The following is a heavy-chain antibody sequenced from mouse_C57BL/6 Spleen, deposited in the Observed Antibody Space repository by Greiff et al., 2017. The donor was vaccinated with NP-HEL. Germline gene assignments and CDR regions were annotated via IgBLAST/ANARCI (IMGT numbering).Heavy chain of an antibody. CDR1: GYTFTDYY. J-gene: IGHJ4*01. CDR3: ERPFFNAVVAYYARDY. V-gene: IGHV1-26*01. CDR2: INPNNGGT. Sequence: VQLKQSGPELVKPGASVKISCKASGYTFTDYYMNWVKQSHGKSLEWIGDINPNNGGTSYNQKFKGKATLTVDKSSSTAYMELRSLTSEDSAVFYCERPFFNAVVAYYARDYGGKGTSAPAS. D-gene: IGHD1-1*01.